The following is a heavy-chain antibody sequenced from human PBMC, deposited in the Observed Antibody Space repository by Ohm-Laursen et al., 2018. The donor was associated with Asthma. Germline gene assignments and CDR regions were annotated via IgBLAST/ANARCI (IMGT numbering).Heavy chain of an antibody. CDR2: IRTASSFK. Sequence: SLRLSCAASGYTFSRYTIHWVRQAPGKGLEWVASIRTASSFKYYADSVRGRFTTSRDNAKNTVYLQMNSLRAEETALYYCSRGPRRIPSWGQGTRVTVSS. CDR1: GYTFSRYT. CDR3: SRGPRRIPS. D-gene: IGHD2-2*02. V-gene: IGHV3-21*01. J-gene: IGHJ6*02.